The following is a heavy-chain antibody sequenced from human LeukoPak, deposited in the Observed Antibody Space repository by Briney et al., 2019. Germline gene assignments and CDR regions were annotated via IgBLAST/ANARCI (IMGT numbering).Heavy chain of an antibody. CDR3: ARFYYDSSGYPARDAFDI. D-gene: IGHD3-22*01. CDR1: GFIFSSYS. V-gene: IGHV3-21*01. CDR2: VSASSSYI. Sequence: GGSLRLSCAASGFIFSSYSMNWVRQAPGKGLEWVSFVSASSSYIYYADSVKGRFTISRDNAKNSLYLQMNSLRAEDTAVYYCARFYYDSSGYPARDAFDIWGQGTMVTVSS. J-gene: IGHJ3*02.